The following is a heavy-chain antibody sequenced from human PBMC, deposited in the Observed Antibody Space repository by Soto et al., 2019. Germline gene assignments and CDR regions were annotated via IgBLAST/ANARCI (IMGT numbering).Heavy chain of an antibody. CDR3: ARQRTSVVTQAYSAS. V-gene: IGHV4-39*01. J-gene: IGHJ4*02. CDR1: GDSLNNRSYY. CDR2: MYYSEST. D-gene: IGHD2-21*02. Sequence: PSETLSLTCTVTGDSLNNRSYYWGWIRQPPGSGLEWIGIMYYSESTYSAWSLKSRFPMSVGTSRCKFSLKLRSVTPADTALYHWARQRTSVVTQAYSASWGQGSLVTVSS.